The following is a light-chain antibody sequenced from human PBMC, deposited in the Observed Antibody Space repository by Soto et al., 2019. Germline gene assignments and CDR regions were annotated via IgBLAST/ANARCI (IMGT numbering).Light chain of an antibody. CDR2: AAS. V-gene: IGKV1-39*01. CDR1: QSISSY. Sequence: DIQMTQSPSSLSASVGDRVTITCRASQSISSYLNWYQQKPGKAPKLLIYAASSLQSGVPSRFSGSGSGTDFTLTISSLQPEDFATYCWQQSYNTPRTFGQGTKLEIK. J-gene: IGKJ2*01. CDR3: QQSYNTPRT.